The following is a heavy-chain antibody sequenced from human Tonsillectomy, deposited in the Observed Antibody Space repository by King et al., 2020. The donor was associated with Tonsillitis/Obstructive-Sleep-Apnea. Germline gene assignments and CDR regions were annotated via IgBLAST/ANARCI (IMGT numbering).Heavy chain of an antibody. CDR1: GGSLSSYY. D-gene: IGHD2-2*01. CDR3: ARDPEYCSSINCYPHFDY. J-gene: IGHJ4*02. V-gene: IGHV4-4*07. Sequence: QLQESGPGLVKPSETLSLTCTVSGGSLSSYYWSWIRQPAGKGLEWIGRIYTSGITNYNPSLKGRVTMSVDTSKNQFSLKLSSVTAADTAVYYCARDPEYCSSINCYPHFDYWGQGTLVTVSS. CDR2: IYTSGIT.